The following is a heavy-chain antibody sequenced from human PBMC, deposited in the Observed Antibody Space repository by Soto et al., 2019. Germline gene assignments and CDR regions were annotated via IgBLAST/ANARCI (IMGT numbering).Heavy chain of an antibody. J-gene: IGHJ1*01. V-gene: IGHV3-74*01. CDR3: AKARGSSTPAPGSY. Sequence: PGGSLRLSCAASGFTFNSYWMHWVRQAPGKGLVWVSVINTDGSTTHYADSVMGRFTISRDNAKNTLFLQMNSVSAEDTAVYYCAKARGSSTPAPGSYWGQGTLVTVSS. D-gene: IGHD2-2*01. CDR2: INTDGSTT. CDR1: GFTFNSYW.